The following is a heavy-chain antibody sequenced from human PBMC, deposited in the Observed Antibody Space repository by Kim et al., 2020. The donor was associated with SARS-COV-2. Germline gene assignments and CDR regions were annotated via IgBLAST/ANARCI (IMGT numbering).Heavy chain of an antibody. Sequence: GGSLRLSCEVSGLTSSSYWMHWVRQAPGKGLAWVSHIKRDGRNTYYADSVKGRFTISRDNAKNSVYLQMSSLTVEDTARYYCATDPKGYYFDFWRQGTRVTVSS. CDR3: ATDPKGYYFDF. J-gene: IGHJ4*02. CDR2: IKRDGRNT. CDR1: GLTSSSYW. V-gene: IGHV3-74*01.